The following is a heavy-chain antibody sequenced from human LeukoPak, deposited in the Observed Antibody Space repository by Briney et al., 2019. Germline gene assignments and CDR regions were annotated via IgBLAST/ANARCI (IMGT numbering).Heavy chain of an antibody. V-gene: IGHV4-39*07. CDR2: IYYSGST. Sequence: SETLSLTCTVSGGSISSSSYYWGWIRQSPGRGLEWIGSIYYSGSTYHNPSLKSRVTISVDTSKNQFSLKLSSVTAADTAVYYCARGGPPFSFDYWGQGTLVTVSS. D-gene: IGHD3-16*01. J-gene: IGHJ4*02. CDR3: ARGGPPFSFDY. CDR1: GGSISSSSYY.